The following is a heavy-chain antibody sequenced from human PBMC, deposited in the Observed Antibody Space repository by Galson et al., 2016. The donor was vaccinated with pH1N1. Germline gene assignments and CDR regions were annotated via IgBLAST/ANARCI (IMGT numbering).Heavy chain of an antibody. V-gene: IGHV5-51*01. D-gene: IGHD2-21*01. J-gene: IGHJ6*03. CDR3: ARIGSDDPIYYYYMDV. CDR2: IYPGDSDT. Sequence: QSGAEVKKPGESLKISCKGSGYSFTSYWIAWVRQMPGKGLGWMGIIYPGDSDTRYSPSFQGQVTISADKSINTASLQWSSLKASDTAMYYCARIGSDDPIYYYYMDVWGKGTTVTVSS. CDR1: GYSFTSYW.